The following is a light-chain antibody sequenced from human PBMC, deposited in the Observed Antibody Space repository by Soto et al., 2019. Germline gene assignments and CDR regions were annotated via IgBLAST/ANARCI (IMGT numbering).Light chain of an antibody. Sequence: DVQVTQSPSFVSASVGDRVTITCRASQGIGTWLAWYQQKPGKAPNLLIYGASNLQSGVPPRFSGNELGTQFTLTIYSLQPEDFVTYYCQQTNSFPITFGQGTRVEI. J-gene: IGKJ5*01. CDR3: QQTNSFPIT. CDR1: QGIGTW. CDR2: GAS. V-gene: IGKV1D-12*01.